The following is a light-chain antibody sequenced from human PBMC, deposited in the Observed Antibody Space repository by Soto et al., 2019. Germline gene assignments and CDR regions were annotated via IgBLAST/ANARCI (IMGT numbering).Light chain of an antibody. CDR2: GAS. J-gene: IGKJ1*01. Sequence: EIVLTQSPGTLSLSPGERATLSCRASQSVSSSYLAWYQQKPGQAPRLLIYGASSRATGIPDRFSGSDSGTDFTLTISRLEPEDSAVYYCQQYGSSPWTFGQGTKVEIK. CDR3: QQYGSSPWT. CDR1: QSVSSSY. V-gene: IGKV3-20*01.